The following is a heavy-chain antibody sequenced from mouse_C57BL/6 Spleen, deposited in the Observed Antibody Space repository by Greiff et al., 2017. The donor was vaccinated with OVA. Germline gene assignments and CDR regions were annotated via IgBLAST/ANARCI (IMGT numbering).Heavy chain of an antibody. J-gene: IGHJ3*01. CDR2: IDPSDSYT. Sequence: VQLQQPGAELVKPGASVKLSCKASGYTFTSYWMQWVKQRPGQGLEWIGEIDPSDSYTNYNQKFKGKATLTVDTSSSTAYMQLSSLTSEDSAVYYCARRDYSNLDWFAYWGQGTLVTVSA. CDR1: GYTFTSYW. D-gene: IGHD2-5*01. CDR3: ARRDYSNLDWFAY. V-gene: IGHV1-50*01.